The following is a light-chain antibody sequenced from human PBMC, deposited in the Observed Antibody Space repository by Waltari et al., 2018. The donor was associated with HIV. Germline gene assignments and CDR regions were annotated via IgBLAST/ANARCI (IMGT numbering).Light chain of an antibody. Sequence: DIEMTQSPDSLAVSVGELATINCTSTQSVLYSGNNKNYLAWYQQQPGPPPKLLFYRASTRESGVPDRFRGTGSGTEFTLTITSLQAEDVAVYYCQQYYSSPRTFSQGTKVEVK. V-gene: IGKV4-1*01. CDR1: QSVLYSGNNKNY. J-gene: IGKJ1*01. CDR3: QQYYSSPRT. CDR2: RAS.